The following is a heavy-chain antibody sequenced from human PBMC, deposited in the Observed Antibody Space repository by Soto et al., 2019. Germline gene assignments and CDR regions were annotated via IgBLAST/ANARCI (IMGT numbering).Heavy chain of an antibody. CDR2: INAGNGNT. CDR3: ARDIYGGNSPFDY. J-gene: IGHJ4*02. D-gene: IGHD2-21*02. CDR1: GYTFTSYA. V-gene: IGHV1-3*01. Sequence: QVQLVQSGAEVKKPGASVKVSCKASGYTFTSYAMHWVRQAPGQRLEWMGWINAGNGNTKYSQKFQGRVTITRDTSASTAYRELSSLRSEDTAVYYCARDIYGGNSPFDYWGQGTLVTVSS.